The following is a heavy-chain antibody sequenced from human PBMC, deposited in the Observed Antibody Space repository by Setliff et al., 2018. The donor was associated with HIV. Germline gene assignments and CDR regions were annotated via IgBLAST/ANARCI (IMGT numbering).Heavy chain of an antibody. J-gene: IGHJ3*02. Sequence: SETLSLTCAVYGGSFSGYYWSWIRQPPGKGLEWIGEINHSGSTNYNPSLKSRVSISGDTSKNQFSLNLTSVTAADTAVYYCARTAPPRIAAPYNDPFDIWGQGTMVTVSS. V-gene: IGHV4-34*01. CDR3: ARTAPPRIAAPYNDPFDI. D-gene: IGHD6-13*01. CDR2: INHSGST. CDR1: GGSFSGYY.